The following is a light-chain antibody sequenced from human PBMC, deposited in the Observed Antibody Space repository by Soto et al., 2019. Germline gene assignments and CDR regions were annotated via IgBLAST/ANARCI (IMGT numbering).Light chain of an antibody. V-gene: IGLV2-18*02. J-gene: IGLJ1*01. CDR3: SSYTSSSTYV. CDR2: EVS. CDR1: SRDVGSYNR. Sequence: LTQPPSGSGSPGQSVPISCTGTSRDVGSYNRVSWYQQPPGTAPKLLIYEVSNRPPGVPDRFSGSKSGNTASLTISGLQAEDEADYYCSSYTSSSTYVFGSGTKVTVL.